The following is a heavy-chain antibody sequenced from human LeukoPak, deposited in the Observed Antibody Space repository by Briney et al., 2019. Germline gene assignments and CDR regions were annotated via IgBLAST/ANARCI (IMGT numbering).Heavy chain of an antibody. CDR3: AKGYTADGLYDIDD. Sequence: GEPLRLPCAASGFTFNTYAMNWVSQTPGKGMHWVSGIFGNAGRPYYADSVKGRFTSSRDNTKNTLYLQMNSPRIEDTAKYYSAKGYTADGLYDIDDRGQGTQVTVSS. CDR2: IFGNAGRP. D-gene: IGHD3-9*01. V-gene: IGHV3-23*01. CDR1: GFTFNTYA. J-gene: IGHJ4*02.